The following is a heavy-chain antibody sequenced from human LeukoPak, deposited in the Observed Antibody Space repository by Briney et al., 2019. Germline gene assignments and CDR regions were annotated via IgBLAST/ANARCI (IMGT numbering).Heavy chain of an antibody. CDR1: GYTFTSYG. J-gene: IGHJ4*02. V-gene: IGHV1-8*01. CDR3: VRVPPRTTNYAY. D-gene: IGHD1-14*01. CDR2: MNPNSSNT. Sequence: ASVKVSCKASGYTFTSYGINWVRQATGQGLEWMGWMNPNSSNTGYAQKFQGRVTMTRNIAIGTAYMELSSLTPEDTAIYYCVRVPPRTTNYAYWGQGTLVTVSS.